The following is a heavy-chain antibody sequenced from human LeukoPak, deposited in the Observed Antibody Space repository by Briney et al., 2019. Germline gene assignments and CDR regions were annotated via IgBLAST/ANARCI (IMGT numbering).Heavy chain of an antibody. V-gene: IGHV3-23*01. CDR3: AMTGYKPDPPSFDY. CDR2: ISGSGGST. Sequence: GGSLRLSCAASGFTFSSYAMNWVCQAPGKGLEWVSAISGSGGSTYYADSVKGRFTISRDNSKNTLYLQMNSLRAEDTAVYYCAMTGYKPDPPSFDYWGQGTLVTVSS. J-gene: IGHJ4*02. D-gene: IGHD5-24*01. CDR1: GFTFSSYA.